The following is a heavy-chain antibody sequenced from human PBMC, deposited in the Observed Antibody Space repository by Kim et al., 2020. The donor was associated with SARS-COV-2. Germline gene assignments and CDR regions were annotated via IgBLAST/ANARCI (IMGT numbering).Heavy chain of an antibody. D-gene: IGHD5-12*01. CDR2: IWYDGSNK. J-gene: IGHJ3*02. V-gene: IGHV3-33*01. CDR1: GFTFSSYG. CDR3: AREWGWRWLQSNDAFDI. Sequence: GGSLRLSCAASGFTFSSYGMHWVRQAPGKGLEWVAVIWYDGSNKYYADSVKGRFTISRDNSKNTLYLQMNSLRADDTAVYYCAREWGWRWLQSNDAFDIWGQGTMVTVSS.